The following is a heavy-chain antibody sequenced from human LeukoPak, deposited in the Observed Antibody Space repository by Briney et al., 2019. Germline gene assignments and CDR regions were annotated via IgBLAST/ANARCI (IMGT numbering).Heavy chain of an antibody. D-gene: IGHD1-26*01. CDR1: GFTFSSYA. CDR2: ISGSGGST. Sequence: GGSLRLSCAASGFTFSSYAMSWVRQPPGKGLEWVSAISGSGGSTYYADSVKGRFTISRDNSKNTLYLQMNSLRAEDTAVYYCAKDRYSGSYYHDYWGQGTLVTVSS. V-gene: IGHV3-23*01. J-gene: IGHJ4*02. CDR3: AKDRYSGSYYHDY.